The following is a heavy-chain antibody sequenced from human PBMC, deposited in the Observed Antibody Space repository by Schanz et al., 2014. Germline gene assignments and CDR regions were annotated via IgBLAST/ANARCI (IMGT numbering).Heavy chain of an antibody. Sequence: QVQLVQSGAEVKKPGSPVKVSCKSSGGTFSSYAISWVRQAPGQGLEWMGRIIPILGIAAYAQKFQGRLTITADKSTSTAYMELSNLRSEDTAVYYCARHGVDAAAGGNYWGQGTLVTVSS. J-gene: IGHJ4*02. CDR2: IIPILGIA. V-gene: IGHV1-69*02. CDR1: GGTFSSYA. D-gene: IGHD6-13*01. CDR3: ARHGVDAAAGGNY.